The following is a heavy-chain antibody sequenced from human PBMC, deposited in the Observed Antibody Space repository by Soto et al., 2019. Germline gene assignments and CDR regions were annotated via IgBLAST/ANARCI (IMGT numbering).Heavy chain of an antibody. CDR3: ARSFGDYVWGSSSGFDY. J-gene: IGHJ4*02. V-gene: IGHV3-30-3*01. CDR2: ISYDGSNK. D-gene: IGHD3-16*01. Sequence: VGSLRLSCAASGFTFSSYAMHWVRQAPGKGLEWVAVISYDGSNKYYADSVKGRFTISRDNSKNTLYLQMNSLRAEDTAVYYCARSFGDYVWGSSSGFDYWGQGTLVTVSS. CDR1: GFTFSSYA.